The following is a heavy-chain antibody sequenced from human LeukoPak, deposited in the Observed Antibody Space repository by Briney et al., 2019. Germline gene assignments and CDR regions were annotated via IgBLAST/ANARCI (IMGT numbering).Heavy chain of an antibody. CDR3: ARDPGYGSWSPFWGGMDV. J-gene: IGHJ6*04. V-gene: IGHV3-74*01. D-gene: IGHD3-16*01. CDR1: GFTFSSSW. CDR2: ITRDGSST. Sequence: GGSLRLPCAASGFTFSSSWMHWVRQAPGKGLVWVSRITRDGSSTTYADSVKGRFTTSRDNAKNTLYLQMDSPRDDDTAVYYCARDPGYGSWSPFWGGMDVWGNGTTVIVSS.